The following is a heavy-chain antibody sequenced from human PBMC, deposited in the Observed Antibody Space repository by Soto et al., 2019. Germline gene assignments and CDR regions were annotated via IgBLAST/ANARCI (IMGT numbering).Heavy chain of an antibody. J-gene: IGHJ4*02. CDR3: AKSSVWYPYFDS. CDR2: ITYTGVST. Sequence: GRSLRLSCAASEFSFDDYAMSWVRQAPGKGLEWVSSITYTGVSTYYADSVKGRFTISRDNSRDTLFLQMNSLRAEDTAIYYCAKSSVWYPYFDSWGQGTLVTVSS. V-gene: IGHV3-23*01. D-gene: IGHD6-13*01. CDR1: EFSFDDYA.